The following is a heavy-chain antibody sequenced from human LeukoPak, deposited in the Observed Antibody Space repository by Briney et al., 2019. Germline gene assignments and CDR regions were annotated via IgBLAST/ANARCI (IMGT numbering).Heavy chain of an antibody. Sequence: ASETLSLTCTVSGGSISSSSYYWGWIRQPPGKGLEWIGSIYYSGSTYYNPSLKSRVTISVDTSKNQFSLKLSSVTAADTAVYYCARRLNYYDSSGYWPYFDYWGQGTLVTVSS. CDR1: GGSISSSSYY. CDR2: IYYSGST. J-gene: IGHJ4*02. CDR3: ARRLNYYDSSGYWPYFDY. D-gene: IGHD3-22*01. V-gene: IGHV4-39*07.